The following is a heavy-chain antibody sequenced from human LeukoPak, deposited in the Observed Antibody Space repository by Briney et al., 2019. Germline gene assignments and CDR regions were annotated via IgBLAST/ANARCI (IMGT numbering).Heavy chain of an antibody. V-gene: IGHV3-48*04. CDR3: ARDFDFWSGYIV. CDR1: GFSFSSYS. Sequence: GGPLRLSCAASGFSFSSYSMNWVRQAPGKGLGWVSHISTTSSPTYYADSVKGRFAMSRDNAKNSVYLQMNSLRAEDTAVYYCARDFDFWSGYIVWGQGTLVTVSS. J-gene: IGHJ4*02. CDR2: ISTTSSPT. D-gene: IGHD3-3*01.